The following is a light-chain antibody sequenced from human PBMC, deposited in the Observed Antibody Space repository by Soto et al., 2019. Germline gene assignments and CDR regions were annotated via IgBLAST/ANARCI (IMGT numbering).Light chain of an antibody. V-gene: IGKV3-15*01. CDR3: QQYKNWPHT. CDR1: QSVSDN. J-gene: IGKJ1*01. Sequence: ETLMTQSPDTLSLSPGERSTVPSRACQSVSDNLAWYQQRPGQGPRLLIYGASTRATGIPARFSGSGSGTEFTLTISSLQSEDFAVYYCQQYKNWPHTFGQGTKVDIK. CDR2: GAS.